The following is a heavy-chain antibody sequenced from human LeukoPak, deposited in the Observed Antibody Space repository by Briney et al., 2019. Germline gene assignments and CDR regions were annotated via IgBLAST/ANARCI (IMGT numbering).Heavy chain of an antibody. CDR1: GFTFSSYG. D-gene: IGHD1-1*01. CDR2: ISYDGSNK. V-gene: IGHV3-30*18. J-gene: IGHJ4*02. CDR3: AKGTLNY. Sequence: GGSLRLSCAASGFTFSSYGMHWVRQAPGKGLEWVAVISYDGSNKYYADSVKGRFTISRDNSKNTLYLQMNSLRAEDTAVYYCAKGTLNYWGQGTLVTVSS.